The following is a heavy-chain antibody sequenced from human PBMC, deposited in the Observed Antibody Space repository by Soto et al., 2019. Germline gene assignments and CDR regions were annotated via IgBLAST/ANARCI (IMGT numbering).Heavy chain of an antibody. Sequence: QVQLVESGVGVVQPGRSLRLSCAVSGFTFSIDGMHWVRQAPGKGLEWVALRWDDGSNKYYADSVKGRFTISRDNSKNALYLQMNSMRAEDTAVYYCAPRGAAAGFFDYWGQGTLVTVSS. CDR1: GFTFSIDG. V-gene: IGHV3-33*01. CDR3: APRGAAAGFFDY. CDR2: RWDDGSNK. J-gene: IGHJ4*02. D-gene: IGHD6-13*01.